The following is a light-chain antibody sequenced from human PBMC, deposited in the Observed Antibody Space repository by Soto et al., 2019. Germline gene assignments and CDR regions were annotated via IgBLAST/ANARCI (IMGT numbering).Light chain of an antibody. CDR1: QSISNW. CDR2: DAS. Sequence: DIPMTQSPSTLSASVGDRVTITCRASQSISNWLAWYQQKPGKAPKLLIYDASNLESGVPSRFSGSGSGTEFTLTISSLQPDDFASYYCQQYNSYWWTFGQGTKVEIK. CDR3: QQYNSYWWT. V-gene: IGKV1-5*01. J-gene: IGKJ1*01.